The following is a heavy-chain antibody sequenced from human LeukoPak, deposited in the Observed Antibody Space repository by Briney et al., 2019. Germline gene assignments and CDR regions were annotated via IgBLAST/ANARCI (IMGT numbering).Heavy chain of an antibody. CDR2: IYYSGST. CDR3: ASLSYGSGSYFPFDY. D-gene: IGHD3-10*01. J-gene: IGHJ4*02. CDR1: GGSISSSSYY. Sequence: PSETLSLTCTVSGGSISSSSYYWGWIRQPPGKGLEWIGSIYYSGSTYYNPSLKSRVTISVDTSKNQFSLKLSSVTAADTAVYYCASLSYGSGSYFPFDYWGQGTLVTVSS. V-gene: IGHV4-39*01.